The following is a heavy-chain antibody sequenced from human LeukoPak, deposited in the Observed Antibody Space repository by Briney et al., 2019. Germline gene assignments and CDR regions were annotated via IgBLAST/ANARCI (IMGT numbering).Heavy chain of an antibody. Sequence: GGSLRLSCAASGFTVSSNYMSWVRQAPGKGLEWVSVIYSGGSTYYADSVKGRFTISRDNSKNTLYLQMNSLRAEDTAVYYCASRGYSYGYWFDPWGQGTLVTVSP. J-gene: IGHJ5*02. CDR3: ASRGYSYGYWFDP. D-gene: IGHD5-18*01. CDR1: GFTVSSNY. CDR2: IYSGGST. V-gene: IGHV3-66*02.